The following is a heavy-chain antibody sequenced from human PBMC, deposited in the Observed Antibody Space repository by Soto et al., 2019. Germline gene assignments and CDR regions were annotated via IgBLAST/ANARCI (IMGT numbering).Heavy chain of an antibody. D-gene: IGHD2-15*01. CDR2: INPYNGNT. CDR1: GYTFASYG. V-gene: IGHV1-18*01. J-gene: IGHJ4*02. CDR3: ARSGNSDY. Sequence: QVQLVQSGAEVKKPGASVKVSCKASGYTFASYGINWVRQAPGQGLEWLGWINPYNGNTDSAQKLQGRVTMTTDTSTSTAYMELRSLRSDDTAVYDCARSGNSDYWGQGTLVTVSS.